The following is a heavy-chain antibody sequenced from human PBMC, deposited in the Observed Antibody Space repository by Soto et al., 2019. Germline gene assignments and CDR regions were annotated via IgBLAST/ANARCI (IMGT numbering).Heavy chain of an antibody. D-gene: IGHD6-6*01. Sequence: QVQLQQSGPGLVRPSQTLSLTCAISGDSGSDNSAAWNWIRQSPSRGLEWLGRTYYRSKRYSDYAVSLQGRMSINADPSRNQFSLQLYSVTPEDTAVYYCVRGGYSSSYDSDYWGQGTLVTVSS. CDR1: GDSGSDNSAA. CDR3: VRGGYSSSYDSDY. V-gene: IGHV6-1*01. J-gene: IGHJ4*02. CDR2: TYYRSKRYS.